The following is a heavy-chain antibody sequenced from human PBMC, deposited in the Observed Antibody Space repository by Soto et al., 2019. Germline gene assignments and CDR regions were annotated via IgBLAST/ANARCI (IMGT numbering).Heavy chain of an antibody. V-gene: IGHV3-74*01. Sequence: EVQLVESGGGLVQPGGSLRLSCAGSGFTFSNYWMHWFRQAPGKGLEWVSRIDHDGPTDYADSVRGLFTISRDNAENTLYLQMNSLRPEDTAVYYCVRDSHGDYWGQGTLVTVSS. J-gene: IGHJ4*02. CDR3: VRDSHGDY. CDR1: GFTFSNYW. CDR2: IDHDGPT.